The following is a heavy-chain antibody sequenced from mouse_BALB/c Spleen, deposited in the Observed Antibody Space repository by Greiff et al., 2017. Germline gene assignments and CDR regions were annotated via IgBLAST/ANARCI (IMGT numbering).Heavy chain of an antibody. J-gene: IGHJ3*01. Sequence: VQLQQSAAELARPGASVKMSCKASGYTFTSYTMHWVKQRPGQGLEWIGYINPSSGYTEYNQKFKDKTTLTADKSSSTAYMQLSSLTSEDSAVYYCARSRTARAPFAYWGQGTLVTVSA. CDR3: ARSRTARAPFAY. CDR1: GYTFTSYT. D-gene: IGHD3-2*01. V-gene: IGHV1-4*02. CDR2: INPSSGYT.